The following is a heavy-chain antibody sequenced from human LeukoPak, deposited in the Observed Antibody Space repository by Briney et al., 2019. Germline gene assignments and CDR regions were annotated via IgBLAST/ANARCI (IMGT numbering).Heavy chain of an antibody. V-gene: IGHV3-73*01. J-gene: IGHJ4*02. D-gene: IGHD1-26*01. CDR1: GFTFSGSA. Sequence: GGSLRLSCAASGFTFSGSAMHWVRQASGKGREWLGRIRSKTNNYATEYAASVKGRFTISRDDSKNTAYLEMNSLGAEDTALYYCARAGLGIFVGANFDYWGQGTLVSVCS. CDR3: ARAGLGIFVGANFDY. CDR2: IRSKTNNYAT.